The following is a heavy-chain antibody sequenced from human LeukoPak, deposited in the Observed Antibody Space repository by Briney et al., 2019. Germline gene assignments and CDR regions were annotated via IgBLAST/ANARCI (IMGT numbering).Heavy chain of an antibody. Sequence: GASVKVSCKASGGTFSSYAISWVRQAPGQGLEWMGGIIPIFGTANYAQKFQGRVTITADESTSTAYMELSSLRSEDTAVYYCAKDRVWGIAAAATGDWGQGTLVTVSS. D-gene: IGHD6-13*01. CDR2: IIPIFGTA. CDR1: GGTFSSYA. CDR3: AKDRVWGIAAAATGD. J-gene: IGHJ1*01. V-gene: IGHV1-69*13.